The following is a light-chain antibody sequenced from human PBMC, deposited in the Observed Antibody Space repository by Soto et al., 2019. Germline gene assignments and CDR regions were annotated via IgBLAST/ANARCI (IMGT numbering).Light chain of an antibody. CDR3: SSYTSGSTDV. CDR1: SSDVGGYDY. CDR2: DVS. J-gene: IGLJ1*01. Sequence: QSVLTRPASVSGSPGQSITISCTGTSSDVGGYDYVSWYQHHPGRAPKLMIYDVSNRPSGVSNRFSGAKSDNTASLTISGLQAEDEADYYCSSYTSGSTDVFGTGTKVTVL. V-gene: IGLV2-14*01.